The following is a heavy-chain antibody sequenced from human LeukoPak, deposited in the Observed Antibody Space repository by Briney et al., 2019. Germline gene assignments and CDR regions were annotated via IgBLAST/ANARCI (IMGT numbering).Heavy chain of an antibody. CDR1: GFTFSKYN. CDR2: ISSRGSYT. V-gene: IGHV3-21*06. CDR3: ARIDAFDI. J-gene: IGHJ3*02. Sequence: GGSLRLSCAASGFTFSKYNMNWVRQAPGKGLEWVSYISSRGSYTYYADSVKGRFTISRDNAKNSLYLQMNSLRAEDTAVYYCARIDAFDIWGQGTMVTVSS.